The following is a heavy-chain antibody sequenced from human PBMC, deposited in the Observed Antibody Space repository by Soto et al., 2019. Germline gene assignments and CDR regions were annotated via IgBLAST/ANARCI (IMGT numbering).Heavy chain of an antibody. V-gene: IGHV3-15*07. D-gene: IGHD2-15*01. CDR3: AADWWYTLKD. Sequence: GGSLRLSCAASDFSFADTWMNWVRQAPGKGLEWVGLIKSRKDGGTTEYIAPVKGRFTISRDDSDKMVYLQMDRLNTEDTAVYYCAADWWYTLKDWGPGTLVTVSS. CDR1: DFSFADTW. J-gene: IGHJ4*02. CDR2: IKSRKDGGTT.